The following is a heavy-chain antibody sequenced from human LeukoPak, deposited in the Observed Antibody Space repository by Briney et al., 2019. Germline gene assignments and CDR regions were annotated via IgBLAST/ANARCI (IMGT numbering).Heavy chain of an antibody. CDR3: TTITIFEDAFDI. V-gene: IGHV3-15*01. CDR2: IKSKTDGGTT. D-gene: IGHD3-3*01. Sequence: GGSLRLSCAASGFTFSNAWMSWVRQAPGKGLEWVGRIKSKTDGGTTDYAAPVKGRFTISRDDSKNTLYLQMNSLKTEDTAVYYCTTITIFEDAFDIWGQGTMVTVSS. CDR1: GFTFSNAW. J-gene: IGHJ3*02.